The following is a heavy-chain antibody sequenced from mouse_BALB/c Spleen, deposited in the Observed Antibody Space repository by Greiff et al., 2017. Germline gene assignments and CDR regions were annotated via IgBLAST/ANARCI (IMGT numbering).Heavy chain of an antibody. Sequence: QVQLQQPGAELVKPGTSVKLSCKASGYNFTSYWINWVKLRPGQGLEWIGDIYPGSGSTNYNEKFKGKATMTVDKSSSTAYMELARLTSEDSAIYYCARERGYDGDYYAMDYWGQGTSVTVSS. CDR1: GYNFTSYW. CDR2: IYPGSGST. J-gene: IGHJ4*01. D-gene: IGHD2-2*01. CDR3: ARERGYDGDYYAMDY. V-gene: IGHV1-55*01.